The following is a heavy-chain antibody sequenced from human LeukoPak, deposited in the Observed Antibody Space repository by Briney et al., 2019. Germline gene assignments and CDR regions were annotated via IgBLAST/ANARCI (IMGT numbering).Heavy chain of an antibody. V-gene: IGHV4-39*07. CDR1: GGSISSSSYY. Sequence: SETLSLTCTVSGGSISSSSYYWGWIRQPPGKGLEWIGSIYYSGSTYYNPSLKSRVTISVDRSKNQFSLKLSSVTAADTAVYYCARGRYCSSISCYTHWFDPWGQGTLVTVSS. CDR2: IYYSGST. CDR3: ARGRYCSSISCYTHWFDP. D-gene: IGHD2-2*02. J-gene: IGHJ5*02.